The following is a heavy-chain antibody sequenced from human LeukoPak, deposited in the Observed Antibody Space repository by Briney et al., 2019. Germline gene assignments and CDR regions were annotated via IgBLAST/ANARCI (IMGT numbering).Heavy chain of an antibody. V-gene: IGHV1-69*05. CDR3: AREGARVYSSGWLSGTGGYFDL. J-gene: IGHJ2*01. CDR1: GGTFSSYA. D-gene: IGHD6-19*01. Sequence: ASVKVSCKASGGTFSSYAISWVRQAPGQGLEWMGGIIPIFGTANYAQKFQGRVTITTDESTSTAYMELSSLRSEDTAVYYCAREGARVYSSGWLSGTGGYFDLWGRGTLVTVSS. CDR2: IIPIFGTA.